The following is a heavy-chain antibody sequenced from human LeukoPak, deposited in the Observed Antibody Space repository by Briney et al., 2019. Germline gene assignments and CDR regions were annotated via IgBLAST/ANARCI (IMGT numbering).Heavy chain of an antibody. CDR2: IYYSGST. J-gene: IGHJ3*02. V-gene: IGHV4-59*01. CDR1: GGSMRSYY. D-gene: IGHD3-16*02. CDR3: ARDLSSLTGAFDI. Sequence: SETLSLTCTVSGGSMRSYYWSWIRQPPGKGLEWIGLIYYSGSTNYNPSLKSRVTISVDTSKNQFSLKLSSVTAADTAVYYCARDLSSLTGAFDIWGQGTMVTVSS.